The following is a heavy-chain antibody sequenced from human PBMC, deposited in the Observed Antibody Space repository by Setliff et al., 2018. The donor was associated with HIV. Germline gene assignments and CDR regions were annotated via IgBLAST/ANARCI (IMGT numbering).Heavy chain of an antibody. CDR2: IYYSGST. CDR1: GGSISGSTYY. Sequence: PSETLSLTCTVSGGSISGSTYYWGWIRQPPGKGLEWIGTIYYSGSTCYNPSLKSRVTMSVDTSKNQFSLNLTSVTAADTAVYCCARLERGYPIYWYFDLWGRGTLVTVSS. D-gene: IGHD5-12*01. V-gene: IGHV4-39*01. J-gene: IGHJ2*01. CDR3: ARLERGYPIYWYFDL.